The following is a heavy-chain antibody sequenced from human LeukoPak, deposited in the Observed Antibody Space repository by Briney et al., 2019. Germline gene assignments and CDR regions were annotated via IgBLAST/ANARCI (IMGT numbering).Heavy chain of an antibody. CDR2: IIHSGST. CDR3: ARGGDYGDYPFDY. V-gene: IGHV4-34*01. Sequence: SETLSLTCAVYGGSFSGYYWSWIRQPPGKGLEWIGEIIHSGSTNYNPSLKSRVTISVDTSKNQFSLKLSSVTAADTAVYYCARGGDYGDYPFDYWGQGTLVTVSS. CDR1: GGSFSGYY. D-gene: IGHD4-17*01. J-gene: IGHJ4*02.